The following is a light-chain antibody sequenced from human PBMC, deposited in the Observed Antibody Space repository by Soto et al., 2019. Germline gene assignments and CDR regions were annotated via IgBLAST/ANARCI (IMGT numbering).Light chain of an antibody. V-gene: IGLV2-11*01. CDR2: DVS. Sequence: QSVLTQPRSVSGSPGQSVTISCTGTSSDVGGYNYVSWYQQHPGKAPKLMIYDVSKRPSGVPDRFSGSKSGNTASLTISGLQAGDEANYCCCSYAGSYTWVFGTGTKLTVL. CDR3: CSYAGSYTWV. J-gene: IGLJ1*01. CDR1: SSDVGGYNY.